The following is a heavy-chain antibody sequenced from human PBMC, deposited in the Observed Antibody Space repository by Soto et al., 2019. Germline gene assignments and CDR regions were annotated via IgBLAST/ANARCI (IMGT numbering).Heavy chain of an antibody. D-gene: IGHD2-15*01. J-gene: IGHJ4*01. V-gene: IGHV5-51*01. Sequence: PGESLKISCKADGSSFTRHLIGWVRQVPGRGLEWVAVIYPADSDARYSPSFRGRGTISVDXXINTVYLQWRSLKASDTAIYFCARQDIVTAPVPGVYFDSWG. CDR1: GSSFTRHL. CDR3: ARQDIVTAPVPGVYFDS. CDR2: IYPADSDA.